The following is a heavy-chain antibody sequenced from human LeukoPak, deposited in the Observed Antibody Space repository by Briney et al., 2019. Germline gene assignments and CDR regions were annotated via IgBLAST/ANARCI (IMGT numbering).Heavy chain of an antibody. CDR2: IYYSGST. Sequence: SETLSLTRTVSGGSISSSSYYWGWIRQPPGKGLEWIGSIYYSGSTYYNPPLKSRVTISVDTSKNQFSLKLSSVTAADTAVYYCARHPPGYCSSTSCYTGMGNFDYWGQGTLVTVSS. D-gene: IGHD2-2*02. V-gene: IGHV4-39*01. J-gene: IGHJ4*02. CDR3: ARHPPGYCSSTSCYTGMGNFDY. CDR1: GGSISSSSYY.